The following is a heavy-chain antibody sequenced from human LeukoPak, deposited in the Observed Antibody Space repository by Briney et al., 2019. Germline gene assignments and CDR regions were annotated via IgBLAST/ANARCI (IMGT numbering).Heavy chain of an antibody. CDR1: GLSFNNHW. V-gene: IGHV3-74*01. D-gene: IGHD3-10*02. CDR3: ASAYTYVRLGDH. Sequence: GGSQTLSCTVSGLSFNNHWMLWLRHAPGGGGVWVACINLHGTSVDCPRPVKGRFTHSRDNSKNMLSLQMNKLRVEDTGVYYCASAYTYVRLGDHWGQGTLVTVSP. CDR2: INLHGTSV. J-gene: IGHJ4*02.